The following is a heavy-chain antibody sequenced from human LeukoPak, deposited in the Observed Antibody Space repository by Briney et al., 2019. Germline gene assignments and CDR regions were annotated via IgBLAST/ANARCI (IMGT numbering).Heavy chain of an antibody. CDR2: ISYDGSNK. CDR1: GFTFSSYG. V-gene: IGHV3-30*18. CDR3: AKVLTMVRGEGDRGY. D-gene: IGHD3-10*01. Sequence: GGSLRLSCAASGFTFSSYGMHWVRQAPGKGLEWVAVISYDGSNKHYADSVKGRFTISRDNSKNTLYLQMNSLRAEDTAVYYCAKVLTMVRGEGDRGYWGQGTLVTVSS. J-gene: IGHJ4*02.